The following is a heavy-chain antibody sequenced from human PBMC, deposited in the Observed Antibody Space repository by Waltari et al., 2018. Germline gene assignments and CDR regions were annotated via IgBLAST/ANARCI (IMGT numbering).Heavy chain of an antibody. CDR1: GFSFRTYP. D-gene: IGHD2-2*01. J-gene: IGHJ6*03. V-gene: IGHV3-30-3*01. CDR3: ARDPRGDASFYYHMDV. CDR2: VSFDENIS. Sequence: QGQLVESGGGVVQPGRSLRLSCHVSGFSFRTYPMHWVRQAPGKGLEWVAVVSFDENISYYADSVKGRFTISRDNSESTLYLQMNSLRAEDTAVYFCARDPRGDASFYYHMDVWGRGTTVTVSS.